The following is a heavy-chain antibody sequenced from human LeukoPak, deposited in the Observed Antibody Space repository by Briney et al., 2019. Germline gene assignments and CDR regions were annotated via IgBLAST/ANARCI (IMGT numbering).Heavy chain of an antibody. CDR2: INTNTGNP. D-gene: IGHD5-24*01. Sequence: ASVKVSCKASGYTFTSYAMNWVRQAPGQGLEWMGWINTNTGNPTYAQGFTGRFVFSLDTSVSTAYLQISSLKAEDAAVYYCAAPMMATRDAFDIWGQGTMVTVSS. CDR1: GYTFTSYA. CDR3: AAPMMATRDAFDI. J-gene: IGHJ3*02. V-gene: IGHV7-4-1*02.